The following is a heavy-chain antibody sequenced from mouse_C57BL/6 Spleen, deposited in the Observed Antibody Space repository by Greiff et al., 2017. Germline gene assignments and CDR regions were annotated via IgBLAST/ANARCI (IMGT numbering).Heavy chain of an antibody. D-gene: IGHD1-1*01. CDR1: GYPFTSYW. J-gene: IGHJ2*01. CDR3: AIQESYGSSYPYFDY. V-gene: IGHV1-74*01. Sequence: QVQLPQPGAELVKPGASVKVSFKASGYPFTSYWMPLVKQRPGPGLEWIGRIHPSESKTNYNQKFKGKATLTVDKSSSTAYMQLSSLTSEDSAVYDCAIQESYGSSYPYFDYWGQGTTLTVSS. CDR2: IHPSESKT.